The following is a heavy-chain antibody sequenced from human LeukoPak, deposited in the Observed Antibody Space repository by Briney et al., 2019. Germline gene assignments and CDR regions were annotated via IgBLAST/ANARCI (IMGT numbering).Heavy chain of an antibody. CDR2: INPNSGGT. CDR3: ARAPGGMDV. D-gene: IGHD3-10*01. V-gene: IGHV1-2*02. CDR1: GYTFTVYY. Sequence: ASVKVSCKASGYTFTVYYLHWVRQAPGQGLEWMGWINPNSGGTNYAQNFQGRATMTRDTSISTAYMELRSLRSDDTAVYYCARAPGGMDVWGQGTTVTVSS. J-gene: IGHJ6*02.